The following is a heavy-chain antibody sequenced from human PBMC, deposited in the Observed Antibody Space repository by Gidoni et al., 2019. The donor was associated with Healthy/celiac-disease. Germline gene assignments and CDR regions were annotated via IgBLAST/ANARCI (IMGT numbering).Heavy chain of an antibody. Sequence: QVQLVESGGGVVQPGRSLRLSCAASGFTFSSYAMHWVRQAPGKGLEWVAVISYDGSNKYYADAVKGRFTISRDNSKNTLYLQMNSLRAEDTAVYYCARDQSGPYGSGDLDAFDIWGQGTMVTVSS. V-gene: IGHV3-30-3*01. D-gene: IGHD3-10*01. CDR3: ARDQSGPYGSGDLDAFDI. J-gene: IGHJ3*02. CDR2: ISYDGSNK. CDR1: GFTFSSYA.